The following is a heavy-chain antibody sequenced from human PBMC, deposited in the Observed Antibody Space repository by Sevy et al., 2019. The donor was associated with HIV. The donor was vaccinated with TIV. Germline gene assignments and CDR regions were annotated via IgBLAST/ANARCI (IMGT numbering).Heavy chain of an antibody. CDR3: ARGKREEWLLYLDN. J-gene: IGHJ4*02. CDR2: IYPNGGDT. V-gene: IGHV1-2*02. CDR1: GYTFAAYY. D-gene: IGHD3-3*01. Sequence: ASVKVSCKTSGYTFAAYYIHWVRQAPGQGLEWLGWIYPNGGDTTYAQKFQGRVTVTMSKSINTVYMELTRLRSDDTAVYYCARGKREEWLLYLDNWGPGTLVTVSS.